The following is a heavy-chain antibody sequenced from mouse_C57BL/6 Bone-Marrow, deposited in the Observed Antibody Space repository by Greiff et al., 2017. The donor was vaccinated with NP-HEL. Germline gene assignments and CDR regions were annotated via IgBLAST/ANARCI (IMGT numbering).Heavy chain of an antibody. CDR3: AKNDGYVAY. V-gene: IGHV2-5*01. Sequence: QVQLKESGPGLVQPSQSLSITCTVSGFSLTSYGVHWVRQSPGKGLEWMGVIWSGGSTDYNAAFMSRLSITTDNSKSQVCFKMNSLQADYTAIYYCAKNDGYVAYWGQGTLVTVSA. CDR2: IWSGGST. J-gene: IGHJ3*01. CDR1: GFSLTSYG. D-gene: IGHD2-3*01.